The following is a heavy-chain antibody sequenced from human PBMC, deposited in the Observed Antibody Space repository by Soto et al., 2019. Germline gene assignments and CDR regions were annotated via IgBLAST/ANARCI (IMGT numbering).Heavy chain of an antibody. Sequence: GSLRLSCADSGXGFSSYSMSWVRQTPGKGLEWVAAITATGDRTYYADSVTGRFTISRDNSKKTHYLQMTSLRDEYTAMYYCATMNGYFEYWGQGTPVTVSS. CDR1: GXGFSSYS. CDR2: ITATGDRT. V-gene: IGHV3-23*01. CDR3: ATMNGYFEY. J-gene: IGHJ4*02. D-gene: IGHD3-22*01.